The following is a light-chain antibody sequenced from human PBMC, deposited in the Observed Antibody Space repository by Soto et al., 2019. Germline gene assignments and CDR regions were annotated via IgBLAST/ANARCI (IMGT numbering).Light chain of an antibody. J-gene: IGLJ2*01. CDR1: SSNIGSNY. V-gene: IGLV1-47*01. Sequence: QSVLTQPPSASGTPGQRVTISCSGSSSNIGSNYVYWYQQLPGTAPNLLIYRHNQRPSGVPGRFSGSKSGTSASLAISGLRSEDEADYYCAAWDDSLSGRVFGGGTKLTVL. CDR3: AAWDDSLSGRV. CDR2: RHN.